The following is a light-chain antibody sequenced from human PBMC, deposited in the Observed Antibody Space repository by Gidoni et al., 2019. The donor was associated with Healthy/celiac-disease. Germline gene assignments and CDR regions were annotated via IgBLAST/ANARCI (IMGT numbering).Light chain of an antibody. Sequence: QSVLTQPPSVSGAPGQRVTISCTGSSSNIGAGYDVPWYQQLPGTAPKLLIYGNSNRPSRVPDRFSGSKPGTSASLAITGLQAEDEADYYCQSYDSSLSGVVFGGGTKLTVL. J-gene: IGLJ2*01. CDR1: SSNIGAGYD. CDR3: QSYDSSLSGVV. CDR2: GNS. V-gene: IGLV1-40*01.